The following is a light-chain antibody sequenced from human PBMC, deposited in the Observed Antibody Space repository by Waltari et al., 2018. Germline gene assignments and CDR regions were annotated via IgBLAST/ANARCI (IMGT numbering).Light chain of an antibody. CDR1: SRDVGYFNH. CDR3: SSYTGRGTVI. CDR2: DVT. V-gene: IGLV2-14*01. J-gene: IGLJ2*01. Sequence: QSALTQPASVSGSPGQSITISCTGTSRDVGYFNHVSWFQHHPDSAPKPLISDVTDRPSGVSSRFSGSKSVNTASLTISGLQAEDEADYYCSSYTGRGTVIFGGGTKLTVL.